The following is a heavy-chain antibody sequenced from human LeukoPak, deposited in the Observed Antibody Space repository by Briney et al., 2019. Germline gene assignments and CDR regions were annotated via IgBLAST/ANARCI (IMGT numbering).Heavy chain of an antibody. CDR1: GGSISSGSYY. D-gene: IGHD2-15*01. CDR2: IYTSGST. CDR3: VAYCSGGSCSY. V-gene: IGHV4-61*02. Sequence: SQTLSLTCTVSGGSISSGSYYWSWIRQPAGKGLGWIGRIYTSGSTNYNPSLKSRVTVSVDTSKNQFSLKLSSVTAADTAVYYCVAYCSGGSCSYWGQGTLVTVSS. J-gene: IGHJ4*02.